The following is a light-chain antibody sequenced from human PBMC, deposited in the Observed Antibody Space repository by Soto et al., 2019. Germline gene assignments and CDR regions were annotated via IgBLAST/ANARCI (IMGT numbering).Light chain of an antibody. CDR1: SSNIGSNT. J-gene: IGLJ1*01. CDR2: NNN. V-gene: IGLV1-44*01. CDR3: AAWYDSLNGYV. Sequence: QSVLTQPPSASGTPGQRVTISCSGSSSNIGSNTVNWYQQLPGTAPKLLIYNNNQRPSGVPDRFSGSKSGTSASLAISGLQSEDEADYYCAAWYDSLNGYVFGAGIKLTVL.